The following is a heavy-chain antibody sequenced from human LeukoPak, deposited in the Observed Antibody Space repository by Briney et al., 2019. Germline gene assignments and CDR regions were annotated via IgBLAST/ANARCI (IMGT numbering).Heavy chain of an antibody. CDR3: ARCSGIGWFDP. Sequence: GGSLRLSCAASEFSVGSNYMSWVRQAPGKGLEWVSVIYSGGSTYYADSVKGRFTISRDNSKNTLYLQMNSLRAEDTAVYYCARCSGIGWFDPWGQGTLVTVSS. V-gene: IGHV3-66*01. CDR1: EFSVGSNY. CDR2: IYSGGST. D-gene: IGHD6-19*01. J-gene: IGHJ5*02.